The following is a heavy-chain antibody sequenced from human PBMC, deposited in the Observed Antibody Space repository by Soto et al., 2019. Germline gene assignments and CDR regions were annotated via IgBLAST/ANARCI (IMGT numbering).Heavy chain of an antibody. CDR2: ISAYNGNT. Sequence: QVQLVQSGAEVKKPGASVKVSCKASGYTFTSYGISWVRQAPGQGLEWMGWISAYNGNTNYAQKLQGRVTMTTDTSTSTPYEELRSLRADATAVDYGGRRAAGTYYYYGMDVWGQGTTVT. V-gene: IGHV1-18*01. CDR3: GRRAAGTYYYYGMDV. CDR1: GYTFTSYG. D-gene: IGHD6-13*01. J-gene: IGHJ6*02.